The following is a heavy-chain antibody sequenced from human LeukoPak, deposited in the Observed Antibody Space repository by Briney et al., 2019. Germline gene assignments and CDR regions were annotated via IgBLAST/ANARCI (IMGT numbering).Heavy chain of an antibody. V-gene: IGHV1-18*01. Sequence: ASVKVSCKASGGTLSRYAISWVRQAPGQGLEWMGWISTYNGDTNFAQKFQGRVTMTTDTSTNTAYMELRSLTSDDTAVYYCARGSYYDYWGQGTLVTVSS. CDR3: ARGSYYDY. CDR1: GGTLSRYA. CDR2: ISTYNGDT. D-gene: IGHD1-26*01. J-gene: IGHJ4*02.